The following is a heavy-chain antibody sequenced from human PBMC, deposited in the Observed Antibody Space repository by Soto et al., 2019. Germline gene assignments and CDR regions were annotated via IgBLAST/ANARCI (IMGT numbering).Heavy chain of an antibody. CDR3: VTYNYYLYGMEV. CDR1: GGSISSSNW. D-gene: IGHD3-10*01. Sequence: SETLSLTCAFSGGSISSSNWWRWVRQPPGKGLEWIGEIYHSGSANYNPSLKSRLTISIDKSKNQFSLKVSSVTAADTAVYYWVTYNYYLYGMEVWGQGTTDTVSS. J-gene: IGHJ6*02. CDR2: IYHSGSA. V-gene: IGHV4-4*02.